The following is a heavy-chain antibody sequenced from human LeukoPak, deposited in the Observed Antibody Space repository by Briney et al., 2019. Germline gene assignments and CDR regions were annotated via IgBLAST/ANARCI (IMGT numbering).Heavy chain of an antibody. Sequence: SETLSLTCTVSGGSVGSGGYYWSWIRQPPGGGLEWIGDIYYIRNTNYDPSLKSRVTMSLDPSKNQFSLKLNSVTAADAAVYYCARTQSQSGSYRYYFAYWGQGTLVTVSS. CDR2: IYYIRNT. J-gene: IGHJ4*02. CDR3: ARTQSQSGSYRYYFAY. V-gene: IGHV4-61*08. D-gene: IGHD1-26*01. CDR1: GGSVGSGGYY.